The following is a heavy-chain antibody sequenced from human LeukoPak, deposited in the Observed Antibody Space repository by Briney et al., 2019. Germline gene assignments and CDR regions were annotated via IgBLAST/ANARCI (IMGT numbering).Heavy chain of an antibody. CDR2: IYYSGST. J-gene: IGHJ4*02. V-gene: IGHV4-59*01. CDR3: ARGETLLTPFIDY. Sequence: SETLSLTCTVSGGSISSYYWSWIRQPPGKGLEWIGYIYYSGSTNYNPSLKSRVTISVDTSKNQFSLKLSSVTAADTAVYYCARGETLLTPFIDYWGQGTLVTVSS. CDR1: GGSISSYY.